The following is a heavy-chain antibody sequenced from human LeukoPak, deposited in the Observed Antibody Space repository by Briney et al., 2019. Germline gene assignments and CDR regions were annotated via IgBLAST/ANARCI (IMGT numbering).Heavy chain of an antibody. CDR3: ARRHGRCSDGSCYYPDY. D-gene: IGHD2-15*01. J-gene: IGHJ4*02. V-gene: IGHV1-8*01. CDR1: GYTFTSYD. Sequence: ASVKVSCKASGYTFTSYDINWVRQATGQGLEWMGWMNPNSGNTGYAQKFQGRVTMTRNSSITTAHMELSSLRSEDTAVYYCARRHGRCSDGSCYYPDYWGQGTLVTVSS. CDR2: MNPNSGNT.